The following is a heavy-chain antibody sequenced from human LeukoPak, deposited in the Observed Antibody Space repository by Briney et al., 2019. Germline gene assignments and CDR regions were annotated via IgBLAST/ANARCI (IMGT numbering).Heavy chain of an antibody. Sequence: SETLSLTCTVSGGSISSSSYYWGWIRQPPGKGLEWIGSIYYSGSTYYNPSLKSRVTISVDTSKNQFSLKLSSVTAADTAVYYCASHLGYCSGGSCLDNWGQGTLVTVSS. CDR2: IYYSGST. CDR1: GGSISSSSYY. J-gene: IGHJ4*02. V-gene: IGHV4-39*01. CDR3: ASHLGYCSGGSCLDN. D-gene: IGHD2-15*01.